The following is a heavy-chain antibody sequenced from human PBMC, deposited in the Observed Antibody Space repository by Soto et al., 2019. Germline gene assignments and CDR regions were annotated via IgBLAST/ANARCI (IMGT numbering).Heavy chain of an antibody. J-gene: IGHJ4*02. V-gene: IGHV4-59*01. CDR1: GGSISSYY. CDR3: ASRWGTYFAF. D-gene: IGHD7-27*01. Sequence: QVQLQESGPGLVKPSETLSLTCTVSGGSISSYYWSWIRQPPGKGLEWVGYIYYSGSTDYDPSLKSRVTISADTSNNQFSLKLSSVTAADTAVYYCASRWGTYFAFWGQGTLVTVSS. CDR2: IYYSGST.